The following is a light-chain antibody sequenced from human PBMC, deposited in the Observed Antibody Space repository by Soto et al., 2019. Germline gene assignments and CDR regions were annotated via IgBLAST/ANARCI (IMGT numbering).Light chain of an antibody. V-gene: IGKV4-1*01. J-gene: IGKJ5*01. CDR1: QSVIYGTENENN. Sequence: DIVMIQSPDSLAVSLCDRAKINCKSLQSVIYGTENENNLAWYQQKPGQPPKLLIYWASTRESGVPDRFSGSGSGTDFTLTSSSLQAEDVAVYYCQQYYIVPYTFGQGTRLEIK. CDR2: WAS. CDR3: QQYYIVPYT.